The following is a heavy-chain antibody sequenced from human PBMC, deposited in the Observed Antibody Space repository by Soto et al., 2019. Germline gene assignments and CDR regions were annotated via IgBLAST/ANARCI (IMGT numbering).Heavy chain of an antibody. CDR2: IYYSGST. D-gene: IGHD5-12*01. J-gene: IGHJ6*03. CDR3: ARRDSGYADYMDV. CDR1: GGSISSGGYY. Sequence: SETLSLTCTVSGGSISSGGYYWSWIRQHPGKGLEWIGYIYYSGSTYYNPSLKSRVTISVDTSKNQFSLKLSSVTAADTAVYYCARRDSGYADYMDVWGKGTTVTVSS. V-gene: IGHV4-31*03.